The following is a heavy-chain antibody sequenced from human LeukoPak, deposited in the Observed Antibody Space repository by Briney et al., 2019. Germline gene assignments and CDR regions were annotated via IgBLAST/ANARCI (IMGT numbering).Heavy chain of an antibody. CDR1: GFTFSDYY. J-gene: IGHJ5*02. CDR2: ISGSGSST. Sequence: PGGSLRLSCAASGFTFSDYYMSWIRQAPGKGLEWVSSISGSGSSTNYADSVKGRFTISRDNSNKILFLQMDSLRAEDTAVYYCAGRLRFGEMPTWGQGTLVTVSS. CDR3: AGRLRFGEMPT. D-gene: IGHD3-10*01. V-gene: IGHV3-11*03.